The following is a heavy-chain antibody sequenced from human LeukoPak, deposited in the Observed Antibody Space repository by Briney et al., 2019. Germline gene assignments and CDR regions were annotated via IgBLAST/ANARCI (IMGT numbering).Heavy chain of an antibody. CDR1: GFTFSSYS. V-gene: IGHV3-21*01. CDR3: AREEKDIVVVVAAGAVGI. CDR2: ISSSSSYI. D-gene: IGHD2-15*01. Sequence: PGGSLRLSCAASGFTFSSYSMNWVRQAPGKGLEWVSSISSSSSYIYYADSVKGRFTISRDNAKNSLYLQMNSLRAEDTAVYYCAREEKDIVVVVAAGAVGIWGQGTLVTVSS. J-gene: IGHJ4*02.